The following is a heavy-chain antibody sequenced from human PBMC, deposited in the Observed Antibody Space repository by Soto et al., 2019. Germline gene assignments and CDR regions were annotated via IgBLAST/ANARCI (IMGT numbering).Heavy chain of an antibody. CDR2: IYYRGRS. J-gene: IGHJ5*02. D-gene: IGHD3-10*01. Sequence: QVQLQESGPGLVKPSQTLSLTCTVTGDSISSGNYYWSWISQPPGKGLEWIGYIYYRGRSSYNTSLTRPVSISLDTSKKQVSLKLNSVTGADTAVYYCARDSAGGPGPVASPAIESDFDPWCQGTLVIVSS. CDR3: ARDSAGGPGPVASPAIESDFDP. V-gene: IGHV4-30-4*01. CDR1: GDSISSGNYY.